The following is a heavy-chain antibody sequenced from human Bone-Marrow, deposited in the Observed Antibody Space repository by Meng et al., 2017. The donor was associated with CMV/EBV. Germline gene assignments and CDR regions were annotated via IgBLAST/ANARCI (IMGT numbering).Heavy chain of an antibody. V-gene: IGHV1-69*10. J-gene: IGHJ1*01. D-gene: IGHD2-2*01. CDR2: IIPILGIA. CDR3: AREVVPAAKLGFQH. Sequence: SVKVSCKGSGGTFSSYAISWVRQAPGQGLEWMGGIIPILGIANYAQKFQGRVTITADKSTSTAYMELSSLRSEDTAVYYCAREVVPAAKLGFQHWGQGTLVTVSS. CDR1: GGTFSSYA.